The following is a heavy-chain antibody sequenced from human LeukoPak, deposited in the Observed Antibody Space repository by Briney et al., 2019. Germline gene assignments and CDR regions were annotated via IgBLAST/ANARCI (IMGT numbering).Heavy chain of an antibody. CDR1: GYTFTGYY. V-gene: IGHV1-2*06. D-gene: IGHD3-3*01. Sequence: ASVKVSCKASGYTFTGYYMHWVRQASGQGLEWMGRINPNSGGTNYAQKFQGRVTMTRDTSISTAYMELSRLRFDDTAVYYCARGYDFWSGDYWGQGTLVTVSS. CDR2: INPNSGGT. CDR3: ARGYDFWSGDY. J-gene: IGHJ4*02.